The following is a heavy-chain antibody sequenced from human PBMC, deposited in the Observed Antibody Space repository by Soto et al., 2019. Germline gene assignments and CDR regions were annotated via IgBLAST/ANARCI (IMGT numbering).Heavy chain of an antibody. CDR1: GFTFSNYN. J-gene: IGHJ5*02. D-gene: IGHD4-17*01. V-gene: IGHV3-48*01. CDR3: AREGTTGIHNWFDP. CDR2: ITSSSSTI. Sequence: GGSLRLSCAASGFTFSNYNMNWVRQAPGKGLEWVSYITSSSSTIYYADSVKGRFTISRDNAENSLYLQMNSLRAEDTAVYYCAREGTTGIHNWFDPWGQGTLVTVSS.